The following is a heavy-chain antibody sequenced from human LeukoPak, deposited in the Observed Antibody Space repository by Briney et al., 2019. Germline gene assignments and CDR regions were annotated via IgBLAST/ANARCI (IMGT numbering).Heavy chain of an antibody. CDR3: ARGRRNGGYYNLYYFDY. Sequence: SETLSLTCAVYGGSFGGYYWSWIRQPPGKGLEWIGEINHSGSTNYNPSLKSRVTISVDTSKNQFSLKLSSVTAADTAVYYCARGRRNGGYYNLYYFDYWGQGTLVTVSS. V-gene: IGHV4-34*01. D-gene: IGHD3-9*01. CDR2: INHSGST. J-gene: IGHJ4*02. CDR1: GGSFGGYY.